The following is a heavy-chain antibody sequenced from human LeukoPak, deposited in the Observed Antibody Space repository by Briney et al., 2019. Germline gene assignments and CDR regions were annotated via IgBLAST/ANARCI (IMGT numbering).Heavy chain of an antibody. CDR1: GGTFSSYA. V-gene: IGHV1-69*06. CDR3: AREGELPFDY. CDR2: IIPIFGTA. D-gene: IGHD1-26*01. J-gene: IGHJ4*02. Sequence: ASVNVSCKASGGTFSSYAISWVRQAPGQGLEWMGGIIPIFGTANYAQKFQGRVTITADKSTSTAYMELSSLRSDDTAVYYCAREGELPFDYWGQGTLVTVSS.